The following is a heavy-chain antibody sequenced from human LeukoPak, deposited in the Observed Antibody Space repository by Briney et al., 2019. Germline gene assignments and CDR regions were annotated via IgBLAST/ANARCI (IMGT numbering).Heavy chain of an antibody. CDR1: GGFITSSY. CDR2: IYSSGST. Sequence: PETLSLTCTVSGGFITSSYWSWVRQPAGKGLEWIGRIYSSGSTNYDPALKSRLTMSVDTSKNQFSLKLKSVTAADTAVYYCARVIGGSLGYYSLDYWGQGTLVTVSS. V-gene: IGHV4-4*07. CDR3: ARVIGGSLGYYSLDY. J-gene: IGHJ4*02. D-gene: IGHD3-10*01.